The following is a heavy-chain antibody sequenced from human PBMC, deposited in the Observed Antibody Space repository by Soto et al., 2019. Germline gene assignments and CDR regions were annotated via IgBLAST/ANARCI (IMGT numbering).Heavy chain of an antibody. CDR2: IHYRGST. CDR3: ARVRDSFSLDV. CDR1: GGSITGAYY. V-gene: IGHV4-31*03. D-gene: IGHD2-15*01. Sequence: SETLSLTCRLSGGSITGAYYWNWIRQHPGKGLEWIGSIHYRGSTYYNPSLKTRITISLDRSNNQFSLNLSSVTAADTAVYYCARVRDSFSLDVWGQGTTVTVSS. J-gene: IGHJ6*02.